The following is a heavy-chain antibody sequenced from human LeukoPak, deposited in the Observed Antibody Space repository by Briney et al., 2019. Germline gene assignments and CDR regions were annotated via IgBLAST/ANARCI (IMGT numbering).Heavy chain of an antibody. D-gene: IGHD3-10*01. CDR2: ISYDVSNK. Sequence: GGSLRLSCAASGFPFSRHGMHWVRQVPGKGLEWLADISYDVSNKSYADSVNGRFTISRDNSNNTLHLQMNSLRAEDTAVYYCGKDMARIYYYGSGEIDYWGQGTLVTVSS. CDR1: GFPFSRHG. J-gene: IGHJ4*02. V-gene: IGHV3-30*18. CDR3: GKDMARIYYYGSGEIDY.